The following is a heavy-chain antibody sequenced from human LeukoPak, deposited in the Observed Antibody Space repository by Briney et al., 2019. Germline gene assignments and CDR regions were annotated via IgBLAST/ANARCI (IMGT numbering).Heavy chain of an antibody. CDR2: LRGDGET. Sequence: QSGGSLRLSCAASGFTFSNYAMSWVRQAPAGGLEWVSSLRGDGETFYADSVKGRFTLSRDDSRSTVYLQLNNLRVEDTAVYYCAKANWVSNADAVLWGQGTLVTVSS. J-gene: IGHJ4*02. CDR1: GFTFSNYA. D-gene: IGHD1-1*01. CDR3: AKANWVSNADAVL. V-gene: IGHV3-23*01.